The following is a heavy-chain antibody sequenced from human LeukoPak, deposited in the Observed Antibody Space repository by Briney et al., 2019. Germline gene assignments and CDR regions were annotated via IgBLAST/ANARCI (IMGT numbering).Heavy chain of an antibody. CDR2: IISSSGYI. CDR3: ARDGRAVAGTGVGYYFDY. CDR1: GFISISYS. J-gene: IGHJ4*02. Sequence: AGSLILSCAASGFISISYSMKWVRQDPGKGLQWVSSIISSSGYIYYEAYLKGRFTLSRDNAKNSLYLQMNSLRAEDTAVYYCARDGRAVAGTGVGYYFDYWGQGTRVTVSS. V-gene: IGHV3-21*01. D-gene: IGHD6-19*01.